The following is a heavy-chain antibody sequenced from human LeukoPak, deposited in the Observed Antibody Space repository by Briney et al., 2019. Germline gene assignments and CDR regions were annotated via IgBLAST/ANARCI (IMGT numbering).Heavy chain of an antibody. D-gene: IGHD1-7*01. J-gene: IGHJ4*02. CDR1: GYTFTSNY. V-gene: IGHV1-46*01. CDR3: ARAGITGTTAY. Sequence: ASVKVSCKASGYTFTSNYIHWVRQAPGQGLEWMGMIYPRDGSTSYAQKFQGRVTVTRDTSTSTVHMELSGLRSEDTAVYYCARAGITGTTAYWGQGTLVTVSS. CDR2: IYPRDGST.